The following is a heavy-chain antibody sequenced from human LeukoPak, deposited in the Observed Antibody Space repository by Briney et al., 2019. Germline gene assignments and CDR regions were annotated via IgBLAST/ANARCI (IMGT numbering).Heavy chain of an antibody. J-gene: IGHJ4*02. Sequence: SETLSLTCTVSGGSISSSSYYWGWIRQPPGKGLEWIGSIYYSGSTYYNPSLESRVTISVDTSKNQFSLKLSSVTAADTAVYYCANRYSSGWYYFDYWGQGTLVTVSS. CDR1: GGSISSSSYY. CDR2: IYYSGST. CDR3: ANRYSSGWYYFDY. D-gene: IGHD6-19*01. V-gene: IGHV4-39*01.